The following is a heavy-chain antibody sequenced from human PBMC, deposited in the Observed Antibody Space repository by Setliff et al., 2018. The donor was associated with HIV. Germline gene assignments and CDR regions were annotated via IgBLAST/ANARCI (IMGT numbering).Heavy chain of an antibody. J-gene: IGHJ3*02. D-gene: IGHD3-16*01. Sequence: GGSLRLSCAASGFIFSSYAMSWVRQAPGKGLEWVSAISGSGANTYYADSVKGRFTISRDNSKNTLYLQMSSLRAEDTAVYYCARDYVWGRRAFDIWGPGTMVTVSS. CDR3: ARDYVWGRRAFDI. V-gene: IGHV3-23*01. CDR2: ISGSGANT. CDR1: GFIFSSYA.